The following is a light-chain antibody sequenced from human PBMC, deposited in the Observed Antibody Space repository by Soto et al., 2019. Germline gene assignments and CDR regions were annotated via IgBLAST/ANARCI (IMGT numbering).Light chain of an antibody. J-gene: IGKJ3*01. CDR3: QHYSNWPPT. CDR2: YAS. V-gene: IGKV3-15*01. Sequence: EVVMTQSPATLSVSPGERVTLSCRASESVHRNLAWYQQKPGQGPSLLIYYASTRATGVPYRFTGSGSGTEFTLTISSLQSEDFGVYHCQHYSNWPPTFGPGTKVEIK. CDR1: ESVHRN.